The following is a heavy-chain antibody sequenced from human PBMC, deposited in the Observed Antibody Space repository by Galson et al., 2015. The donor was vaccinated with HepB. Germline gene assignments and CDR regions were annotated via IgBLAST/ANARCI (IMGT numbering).Heavy chain of an antibody. CDR1: GYTFTSYY. Sequence: SVKVSCKASGYTFTSYYMRWVRQAPGQGLEWMGIINPSGGSTSYAQKLQGRVTMTRDTSTSTVYMELSSLRSEDTAVYYCARGGATVRDAFDIWGQGTMVTVSS. CDR2: INPSGGST. V-gene: IGHV1-46*04. CDR3: ARGGATVRDAFDI. J-gene: IGHJ3*02. D-gene: IGHD4-17*01.